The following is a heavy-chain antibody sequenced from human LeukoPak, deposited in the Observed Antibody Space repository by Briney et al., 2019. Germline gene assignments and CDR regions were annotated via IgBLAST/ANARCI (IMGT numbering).Heavy chain of an antibody. CDR3: ASRSSVAASGPG. CDR2: ISWNSVKI. J-gene: IGHJ4*02. Sequence: PGGSLRLSCAASGFTFDDYALHWVRQAPGKGLEWVSGISWNSVKIGYADSVKGRFTISRDNAKNSLYLQMSSLRAEDTALYYCASRSSVAASGPGWGQGTLVTVSS. V-gene: IGHV3-9*01. CDR1: GFTFDDYA. D-gene: IGHD2-15*01.